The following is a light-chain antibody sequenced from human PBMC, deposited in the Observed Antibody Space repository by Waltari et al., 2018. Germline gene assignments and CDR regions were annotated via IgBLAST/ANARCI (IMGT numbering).Light chain of an antibody. J-gene: IGLJ2*01. CDR2: AVS. V-gene: IGLV2-23*02. CDR3: SSYAGSSKGV. Sequence: QSALTQPAPVSGSPGQSITISSTGTSRAVGTYKRVSWYQQHPGKAPKLMIYAVSKRPSGVSDRFSGSKSGDMASLTISGLQPEDEAEYFCSSYAGSSKGVFGGGTKVTVL. CDR1: SRAVGTYKR.